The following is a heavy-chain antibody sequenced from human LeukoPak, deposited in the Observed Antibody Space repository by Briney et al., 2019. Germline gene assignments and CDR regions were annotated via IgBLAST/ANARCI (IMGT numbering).Heavy chain of an antibody. CDR2: IYYSGST. D-gene: IGHD3-10*01. Sequence: SQTLSLTCTVSGGSISSGDYYWSWIRQPPGKGLEWIGYIYYSGSTYYNPSLKSRVTISVDTSKNQFSLKLSSVTAADTAVYYCARGRVVRGVWYLDYYYYGMDVWGQGTTVTVSS. CDR3: ARGRVVRGVWYLDYYYYGMDV. CDR1: GGSISSGDYY. J-gene: IGHJ6*02. V-gene: IGHV4-30-4*01.